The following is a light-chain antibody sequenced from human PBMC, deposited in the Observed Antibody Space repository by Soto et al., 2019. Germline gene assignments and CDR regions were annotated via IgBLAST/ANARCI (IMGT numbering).Light chain of an antibody. Sequence: DIQMTQSPSTLSASVGDRVTITCRASQSISSWLAWYQQKPGKAPKLLIYDASSLESGVPSRFSGSGSGTEFTLTISSLQPDDFATYYCQQYNSYLLTFGGGAKVEIK. V-gene: IGKV1-5*01. CDR3: QQYNSYLLT. CDR2: DAS. CDR1: QSISSW. J-gene: IGKJ4*01.